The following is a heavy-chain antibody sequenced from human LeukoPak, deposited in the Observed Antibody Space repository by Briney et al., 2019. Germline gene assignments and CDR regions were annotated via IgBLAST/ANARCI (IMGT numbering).Heavy chain of an antibody. V-gene: IGHV6-1*01. CDR1: GESDSRINVA. CDR3: ARDVGSSGWYTFDY. D-gene: IGHD6-19*01. Sequence: SQTLAVTCAISGESDSRINVAWNWIRRSPSRGLEWLVSTYYRSKCYTDYAPSGKGRIPITPATSSNQCYLQFVYVTPEDSDVYYCARDVGSSGWYTFDYWGQGTLVTVSS. CDR2: TYYRSKCYT. J-gene: IGHJ4*02.